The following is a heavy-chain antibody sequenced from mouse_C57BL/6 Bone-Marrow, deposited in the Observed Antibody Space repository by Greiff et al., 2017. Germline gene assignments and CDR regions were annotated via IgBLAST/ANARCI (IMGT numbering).Heavy chain of an antibody. J-gene: IGHJ4*01. CDR2: IHPSDSDT. V-gene: IGHV1-74*01. CDR1: GYTFTSYW. CDR3: AMTTVVATYYAMDY. D-gene: IGHD1-1*01. Sequence: VQLQQSGAELVKPGASVKVSYKASGYTFTSYWMHWVKQRPGQGLEWIGRIHPSDSDTNYNQKFKGKATLTVDKSSSTAYMQLSSLTSEDSAVYYCAMTTVVATYYAMDYWGQGTSVTVSS.